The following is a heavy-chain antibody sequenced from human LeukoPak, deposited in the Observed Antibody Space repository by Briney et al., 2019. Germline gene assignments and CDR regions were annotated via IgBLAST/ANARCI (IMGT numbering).Heavy chain of an antibody. Sequence: PSETLSLTCAVYGGSFSGYYWSWIRQPPGKGLEWIGEINHSGSTNYNPSLKSRVTISVDTSKNQFSLKLSSVTAADTAVYYCASGGWYGDYGPDFYYYYMDVWGKGTTVTVSS. V-gene: IGHV4-34*01. CDR3: ASGGWYGDYGPDFYYYYMDV. J-gene: IGHJ6*03. CDR1: GGSFSGYY. D-gene: IGHD4-17*01. CDR2: INHSGST.